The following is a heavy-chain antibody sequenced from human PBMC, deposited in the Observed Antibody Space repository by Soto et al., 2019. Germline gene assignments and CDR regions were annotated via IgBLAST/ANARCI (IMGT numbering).Heavy chain of an antibody. J-gene: IGHJ3*02. Sequence: GGSLRLSCAASGFTFSSYGMHWVRQAPGKGLEWVAVIWYDGSNKYYADSVKGRFTISRDNSKNTLYLQMNSLRAEDTAVYYCARDPALLDRKRADAFDIWGQGTMVTVSS. V-gene: IGHV3-33*01. CDR2: IWYDGSNK. CDR3: ARDPALLDRKRADAFDI. CDR1: GFTFSSYG. D-gene: IGHD3-22*01.